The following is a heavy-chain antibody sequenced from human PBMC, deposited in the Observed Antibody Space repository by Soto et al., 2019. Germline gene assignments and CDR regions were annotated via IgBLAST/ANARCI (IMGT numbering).Heavy chain of an antibody. J-gene: IGHJ4*02. CDR1: GYAFTSYS. Sequence: QVQLVQSGTEVKKSGASVKVSCKASGYAFTSYSVSWVRQAPGQGLEWMGSISTYSGKTNYVQSFQGRVTMTTDTTTTTAYLDLRSLRPDDTAIYYCARRYGDPSSSAGFDYWGQGTLVTVSS. D-gene: IGHD2-21*02. CDR2: ISTYSGKT. CDR3: ARRYGDPSSSAGFDY. V-gene: IGHV1-18*01.